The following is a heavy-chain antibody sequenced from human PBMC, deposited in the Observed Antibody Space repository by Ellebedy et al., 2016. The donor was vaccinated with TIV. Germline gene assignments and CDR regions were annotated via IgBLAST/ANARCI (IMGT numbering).Heavy chain of an antibody. D-gene: IGHD3-10*01. CDR1: GGSISSYY. J-gene: IGHJ5*02. CDR3: ARRRYYGSGSYFDP. Sequence: MPSETLSLTCTVSGGSISSYYWSWIRQPPGKGLEWIVYIYYSGSTNYNPSLTSRVTISVDTSKNQFSLELSSVPAADTAVYYCARRRYYGSGSYFDPWGQGTLVTVSS. V-gene: IGHV4-59*08. CDR2: IYYSGST.